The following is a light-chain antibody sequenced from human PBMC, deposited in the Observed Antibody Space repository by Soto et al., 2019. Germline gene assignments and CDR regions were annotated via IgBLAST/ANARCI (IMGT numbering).Light chain of an antibody. CDR2: ENN. V-gene: IGLV1-40*01. J-gene: IGLJ2*01. CDR1: NSNIGAGYV. CDR3: QSYDSSLSAVV. Sequence: QAVVTQPPSVSGAPGQTVTISCAGSNSNIGAGYVVHWYQQLPGTGLKLLIYENNDRPSGVPARFSGSKSGTSVSLAITGLQAEDEAHYYCQSYDSSLSAVVFGGGTKVTVL.